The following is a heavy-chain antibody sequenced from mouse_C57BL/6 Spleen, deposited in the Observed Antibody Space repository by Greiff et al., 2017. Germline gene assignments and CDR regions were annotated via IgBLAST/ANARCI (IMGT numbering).Heavy chain of an antibody. CDR2: ISSGGDYI. CDR1: GFTFSSYS. Sequence: VQRVESGAGLVKPGGSLKLSCAASGFTFSSYSMSWVRQTPEKRLEWVAYISSGGDYIYYADNVKGRFTISRDKARNTLYLQMSSLTSEDTAMYYCTRGGDCYYFDYWGQGTTLTVSS. CDR3: TRGGDCYYFDY. V-gene: IGHV5-9-1*02. J-gene: IGHJ2*01.